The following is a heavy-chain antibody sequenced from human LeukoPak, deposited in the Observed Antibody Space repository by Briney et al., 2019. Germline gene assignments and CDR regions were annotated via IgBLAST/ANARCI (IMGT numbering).Heavy chain of an antibody. D-gene: IGHD6-19*01. Sequence: PSETLSLTCSGSGGSSSGYYWSWIRQPPGKGLEWIGFMHSGGSTNYNPSLKSRVTISVDTYRNQFSLKLSSVTAADTAVYFCARRDASSSWGAFDRWGQGTMVTVSS. CDR3: ARRDASSSWGAFDR. CDR2: MHSGGST. CDR1: GGSSSGYY. V-gene: IGHV4-59*08. J-gene: IGHJ3*02.